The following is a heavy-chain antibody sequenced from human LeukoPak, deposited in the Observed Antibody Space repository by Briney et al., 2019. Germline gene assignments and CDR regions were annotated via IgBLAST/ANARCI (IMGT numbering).Heavy chain of an antibody. Sequence: GGSLRLSCAASGYTFNSYWMSRVRQAPGMGLEWVAHVSPDGSDKYYVDSVKGRFTISRDNGKNSLSLQMNTLRAEDTAIYYCFASSSGHNPWGQGTLVTVSS. D-gene: IGHD3-3*01. V-gene: IGHV3-7*01. J-gene: IGHJ5*02. CDR3: FASSSGHNP. CDR1: GYTFNSYW. CDR2: VSPDGSDK.